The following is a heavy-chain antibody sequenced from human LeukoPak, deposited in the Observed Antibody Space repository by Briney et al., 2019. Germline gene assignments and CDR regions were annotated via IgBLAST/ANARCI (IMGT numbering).Heavy chain of an antibody. J-gene: IGHJ4*02. CDR2: ISFDGSTI. V-gene: IGHV3-30*04. CDR3: TRRGGGYEFDY. Sequence: PGGSLRLSCAASAFAFSTYAMHWVRQAPGKGLEWVAVISFDGSTIYYADSVRGRFTISRDNSKNTLYLQMNGLRTEDTAIYFCTRRGGGYEFDYWGQGTLVTVSS. CDR1: AFAFSTYA. D-gene: IGHD5-12*01.